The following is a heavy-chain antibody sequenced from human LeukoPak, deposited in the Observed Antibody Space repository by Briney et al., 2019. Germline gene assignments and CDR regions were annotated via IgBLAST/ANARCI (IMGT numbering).Heavy chain of an antibody. D-gene: IGHD6-13*01. Sequence: GEIYHSGSTNYNPSLKSRVTISVDKSKNQFSLKLSSVTAADTAVYYCARGGIAPYYYGMDVWGQGTTVTVSS. CDR3: ARGGIAPYYYGMDV. V-gene: IGHV4-4*02. J-gene: IGHJ6*02. CDR2: IYHSGST.